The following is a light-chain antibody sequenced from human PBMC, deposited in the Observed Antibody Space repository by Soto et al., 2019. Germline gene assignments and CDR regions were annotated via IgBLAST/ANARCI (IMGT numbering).Light chain of an antibody. CDR1: QSVSSN. CDR3: QQYNNWPRT. J-gene: IGKJ1*01. Sequence: EIVLTQSAATLSASTGERATLSCRASQSVSSNYLAWYQQKPGQAPRLLIHGATTRATGIPARFSGSGSGTEFTLTISSLQSEDFAVYDCQQYNNWPRTFGQGTKVDIK. CDR2: GAT. V-gene: IGKV3-15*01.